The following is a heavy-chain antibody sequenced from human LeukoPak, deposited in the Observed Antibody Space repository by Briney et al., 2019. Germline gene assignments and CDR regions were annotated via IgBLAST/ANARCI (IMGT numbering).Heavy chain of an antibody. CDR3: ANLYGDKDEK. CDR2: ISGVGDG. J-gene: IGHJ4*02. CDR1: GFAINSQA. Sequence: GGSLRLSCAASGFAINSQAMSWVRQAPGKGLEWVSAISGVGDGYYAESVKGRFTIFRDNSRNTVFLQLNRLRAEDTAMYYCANLYGDKDEKWGQGTLVTVSS. V-gene: IGHV3-23*01. D-gene: IGHD4-17*01.